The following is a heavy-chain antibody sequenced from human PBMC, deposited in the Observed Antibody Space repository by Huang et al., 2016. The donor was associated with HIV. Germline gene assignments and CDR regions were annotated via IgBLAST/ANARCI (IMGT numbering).Heavy chain of an antibody. D-gene: IGHD6-13*01. CDR1: GGAISSSTYY. CDR2: SYYSVNT. CDR3: ANTFHTAAGQYSFEY. Sequence: QLQLQEWGPRLVKPSETLSLTCTVAGGAISSSTYYWSWIRQPPGKGLEWIGNSYYSVNTFYNPSVKRLLTISVATSTTPFSLTLTSLTPTDTALYYCANTFHTAAGQYSFEYSGQGTLVTVSS. J-gene: IGHJ4*02. V-gene: IGHV4-39*01.